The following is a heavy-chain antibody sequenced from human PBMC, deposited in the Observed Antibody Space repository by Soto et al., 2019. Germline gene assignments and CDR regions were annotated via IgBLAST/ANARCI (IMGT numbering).Heavy chain of an antibody. CDR2: IYYSGST. J-gene: IGHJ4*02. CDR1: GGSISSSSYY. CDR3: ARLLVVVTAPDY. D-gene: IGHD2-21*02. Sequence: PSETLSLTCTVSGGSISSSSYYWGWIRQPPGKGLEWIGSIYYSGSTYYNPSLKSRVTISVDTSKNQFSLKLSSVTAADTAVYYCARLLVVVTAPDYWGQGTLVTVSS. V-gene: IGHV4-39*01.